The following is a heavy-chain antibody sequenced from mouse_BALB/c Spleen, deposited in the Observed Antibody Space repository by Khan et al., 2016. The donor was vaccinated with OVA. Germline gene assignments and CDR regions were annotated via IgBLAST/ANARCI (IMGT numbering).Heavy chain of an antibody. V-gene: IGHV1-54*01. CDR2: INPGSGNT. CDR1: GYAFADYL. CDR3: ARSGGYGDAVDY. D-gene: IGHD2-2*01. Sequence: QVQLKQSGTELLSPGTSVKVSCKASGYAFADYLIDWVKQRPGQGLEWIGVINPGSGNTNYNEKFKGKATLTVAKSSSTAYMQLSSLTSDDSAVYFCARSGGYGDAVDYWGQGTSVTVSS. J-gene: IGHJ4*01.